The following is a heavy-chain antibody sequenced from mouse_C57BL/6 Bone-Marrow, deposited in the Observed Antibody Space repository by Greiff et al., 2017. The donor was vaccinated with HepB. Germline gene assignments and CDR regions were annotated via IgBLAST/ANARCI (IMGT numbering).Heavy chain of an antibody. CDR1: GYAFSSYW. J-gene: IGHJ2*01. CDR3: ARCPYYYGSSDFDY. D-gene: IGHD1-1*01. CDR2: IYPGDGDT. V-gene: IGHV1-80*01. Sequence: VKLQESGAELVKPGASVKISCKASGYAFSSYWMNWVKQRPGKGLEWIGQIYPGDGDTNYNGKFKGKATLTADKSSSTAYMQLSSLTSEDSAVYFCARCPYYYGSSDFDYWGQGTTLTVSS.